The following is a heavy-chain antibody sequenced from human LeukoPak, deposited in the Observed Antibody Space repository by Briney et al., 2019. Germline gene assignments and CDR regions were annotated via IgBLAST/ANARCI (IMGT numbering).Heavy chain of an antibody. D-gene: IGHD2-2*01. J-gene: IGHJ5*02. CDR1: GFTFSSYG. CDR3: AKAAYDCSSTSCYGPGGFDP. Sequence: GRSLRLSCAASGFTFSSYGMHWVRQAPGKGLEWVAVISYDGSNKYYADSVKGRFTIPRDNSKNTLYLQMNSLRAEDTAVYYCAKAAYDCSSTSCYGPGGFDPWGQGTLVTVSS. V-gene: IGHV3-30*18. CDR2: ISYDGSNK.